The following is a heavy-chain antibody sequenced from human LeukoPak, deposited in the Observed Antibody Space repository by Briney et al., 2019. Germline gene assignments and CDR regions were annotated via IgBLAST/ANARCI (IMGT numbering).Heavy chain of an antibody. CDR2: MNPNSGNT. Sequence: ASVKVSCKASGYTFTNYDINWVRQATGQGLEWKGWMNPNSGNTGYAQKFQGRVTMTRDTSTNTAYMELSSLGSEDTAVYYCARGVLRLRPSRVGNWFDPWGQGTLVTVSS. V-gene: IGHV1-8*01. D-gene: IGHD4-17*01. CDR3: ARGVLRLRPSRVGNWFDP. J-gene: IGHJ5*02. CDR1: GYTFTNYD.